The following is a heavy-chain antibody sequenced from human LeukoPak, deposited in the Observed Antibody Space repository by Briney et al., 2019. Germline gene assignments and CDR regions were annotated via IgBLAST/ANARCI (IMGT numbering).Heavy chain of an antibody. Sequence: GGSLRLSCAASGFTFSSYAMHWVRQAPGKGLEGVAVISYDGSNKYYADSVKGRFTISRDNSKNTLYLQMNSMTAEDTAVYYCARIAYDSNGLFWGPVVPQSKPSDPFDIWGQGTVVIVSS. CDR1: GFTFSSYA. CDR3: ARIAYDSNGLFWGPVVPQSKPSDPFDI. D-gene: IGHD3-22*01. CDR2: ISYDGSNK. V-gene: IGHV3-30-3*01. J-gene: IGHJ3*02.